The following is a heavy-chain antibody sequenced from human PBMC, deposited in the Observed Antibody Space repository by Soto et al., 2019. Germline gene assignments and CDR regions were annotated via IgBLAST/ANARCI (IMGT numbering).Heavy chain of an antibody. CDR1: GGTFSSYA. J-gene: IGHJ4*02. Sequence: QVQMVQSGAEVKKPGSSVKVSCKASGGTFSSYAISWVRQAPGQGLEWMGGIIPIFGTANYAQKFQGRVTITADKSTSTAYMELSSLRSADSAVYYCARTATRYYDSSGYPWYFAYWGQGTLVTVSS. V-gene: IGHV1-69*06. CDR3: ARTATRYYDSSGYPWYFAY. CDR2: IIPIFGTA. D-gene: IGHD3-22*01.